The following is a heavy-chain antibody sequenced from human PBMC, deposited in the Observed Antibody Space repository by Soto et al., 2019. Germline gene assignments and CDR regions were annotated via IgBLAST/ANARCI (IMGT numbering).Heavy chain of an antibody. CDR1: GNSVSGGSYY. CDR2: IYYSGST. Sequence: SETLSLTCTVSGNSVSGGSYYWNWIRQPPGKGLEWIGYIYYSGSTNYNPSLKSRVTIPVDTSKNQFSLKLSSVTAADTAVYYCARAGIAVAGTAYYYGMDVWGQGTTVT. V-gene: IGHV4-61*01. D-gene: IGHD6-19*01. CDR3: ARAGIAVAGTAYYYGMDV. J-gene: IGHJ6*02.